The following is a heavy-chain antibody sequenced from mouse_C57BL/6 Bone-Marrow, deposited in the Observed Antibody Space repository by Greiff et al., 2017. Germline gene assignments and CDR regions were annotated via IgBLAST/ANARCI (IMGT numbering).Heavy chain of an antibody. Sequence: VQLQQSGAELARPGASVKLSCKASGYTFTSYGISWVKQRTGQGLEWIGEIYPRSGNTYYNETFKGKATLTADKSSSTVYMELRSLTSEDSAVYFCARGRITTVEDYWGQGTTLTVSS. J-gene: IGHJ2*01. CDR2: IYPRSGNT. CDR1: GYTFTSYG. CDR3: ARGRITTVEDY. D-gene: IGHD1-1*01. V-gene: IGHV1-81*01.